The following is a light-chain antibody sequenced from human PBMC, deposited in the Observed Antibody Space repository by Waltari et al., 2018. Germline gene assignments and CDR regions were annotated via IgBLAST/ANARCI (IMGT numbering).Light chain of an antibody. CDR3: QQSFSTPWT. CDR2: AAS. J-gene: IGKJ1*01. V-gene: IGKV1-39*01. Sequence: DIQMTQSPSSLSASVGDRVTITCRTSQSISTYLNWYQQKAGKAPKLLIYAASTLQSVVPSCFSCRASGTDFTLSISSLQPEDFATYYCQQSFSTPWTFRRGTMVEIK. CDR1: QSISTY.